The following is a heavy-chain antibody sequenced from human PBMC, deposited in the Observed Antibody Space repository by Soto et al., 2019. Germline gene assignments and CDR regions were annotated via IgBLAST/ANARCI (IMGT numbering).Heavy chain of an antibody. V-gene: IGHV4-30-2*01. CDR1: GGSISSGGYS. D-gene: IGHD2-8*01. J-gene: IGHJ4*02. CDR3: ARGTNGVFDY. CDR2: IYHSGST. Sequence: SETLSLTCAVSGGSISSGGYSWSWIRQPPGKGLEWIGYIYHSGSTYYNPSLKSRVTISVDRSKNQFSLKLSSVTAADTAVYYCARGTNGVFDYWGQGTLVTV.